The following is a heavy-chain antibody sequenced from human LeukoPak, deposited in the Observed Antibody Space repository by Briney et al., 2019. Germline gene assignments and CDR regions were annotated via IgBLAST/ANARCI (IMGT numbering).Heavy chain of an antibody. Sequence: SETLSLTCTVSGGSVSSGDYYWSWIRQPPGKGLEWIGYIYYSGSTYYNPSLKSRVTISVDTSKNQFSLKLSSVTAADTAVYYCAGENTAMVIQRVDYFDYWGQGTLVTVSS. D-gene: IGHD5-18*01. V-gene: IGHV4-30-4*01. CDR2: IYYSGST. J-gene: IGHJ4*02. CDR3: AGENTAMVIQRVDYFDY. CDR1: GGSVSSGDYY.